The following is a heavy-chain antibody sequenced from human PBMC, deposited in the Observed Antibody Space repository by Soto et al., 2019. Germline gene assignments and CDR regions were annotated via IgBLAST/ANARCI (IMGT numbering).Heavy chain of an antibody. CDR2: ISYDGSNT. Sequence: QVQLVESGGGVVQPGRSLRLSCVASGFTFSSYGMHWVRQAPGKGLEWVAIISYDGSNTYYADSVKGRFTISRDNSKNPQYLQINSLRAEGTSVYYCAKEGGLSGSYYISISYYFDYWGQGTLVTVTS. D-gene: IGHD1-26*01. CDR1: GFTFSSYG. CDR3: AKEGGLSGSYYISISYYFDY. J-gene: IGHJ4*02. V-gene: IGHV3-30*18.